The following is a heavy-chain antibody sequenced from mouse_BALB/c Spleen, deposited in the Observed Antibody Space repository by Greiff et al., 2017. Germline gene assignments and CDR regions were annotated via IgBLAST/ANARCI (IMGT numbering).Heavy chain of an antibody. Sequence: EVKLVESGPSLVKPSQTLSLTCSVTGDSITSGYWNWIRKFPGNKLEYMGYISYSGSTYYNPSLKSRISITRDTSKNQYYLQLNSVTTEDTATYYCARYDYYEDYFDYWGQGTTLTVSS. CDR2: ISYSGST. J-gene: IGHJ2*01. D-gene: IGHD1-1*01. CDR3: ARYDYYEDYFDY. V-gene: IGHV3-8*02. CDR1: GDSITSGY.